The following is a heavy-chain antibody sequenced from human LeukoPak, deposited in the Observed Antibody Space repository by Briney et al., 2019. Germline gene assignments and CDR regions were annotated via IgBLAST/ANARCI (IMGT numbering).Heavy chain of an antibody. D-gene: IGHD5/OR15-5a*01. J-gene: IGHJ6*03. V-gene: IGHV4-59*01. CDR3: ARGLSTLPYYYYYYMDV. CDR1: GGSTSSYY. Sequence: SETLSLTCTVSGGSTSSYYWSWIRQPPGKGLEGIGYIYYSGSTNYNPSPKSRVTISVDTSKSQFSLKLSSVTAADTAVYYCARGLSTLPYYYYYYMDVWGKGTTVTVSS. CDR2: IYYSGST.